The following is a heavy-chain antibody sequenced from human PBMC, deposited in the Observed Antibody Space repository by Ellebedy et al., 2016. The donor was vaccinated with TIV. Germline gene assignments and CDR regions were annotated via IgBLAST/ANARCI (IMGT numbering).Heavy chain of an antibody. D-gene: IGHD3-9*01. CDR1: GYTFTGYY. CDR3: ARHNLLTGYYCMDY. V-gene: IGHV1-18*04. Sequence: AASVKVSCKASGYTFTGYYMHWVRQAPGQGLEWMGWISAYNGNTNYAQKLQGRVTMTTDTSTSTAYMELRSLRSDDTAVYYCARHNLLTGYYCMDYWGQGTLVTVSS. J-gene: IGHJ4*02. CDR2: ISAYNGNT.